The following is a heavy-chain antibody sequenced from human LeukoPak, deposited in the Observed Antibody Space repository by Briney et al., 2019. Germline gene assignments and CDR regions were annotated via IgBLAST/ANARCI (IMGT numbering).Heavy chain of an antibody. CDR2: IIPIFGTA. D-gene: IGHD5-12*01. Sequence: SVKVSCKASGGTFSSYAISWVRQAPGQGLEWMGGIIPIFGTASYAQKFQGRVTITADESTSTAYTELSSLRSEDTAVYYCARVATIDGDDYWGQGTLVTVSS. CDR3: ARVATIDGDDY. J-gene: IGHJ4*02. V-gene: IGHV1-69*13. CDR1: GGTFSSYA.